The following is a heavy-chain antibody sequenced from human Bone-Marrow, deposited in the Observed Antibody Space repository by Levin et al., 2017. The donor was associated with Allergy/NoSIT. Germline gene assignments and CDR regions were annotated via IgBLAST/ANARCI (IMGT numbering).Heavy chain of an antibody. D-gene: IGHD6-13*01. CDR1: GGSVSSGSYY. Sequence: SETLSLTCTVSGGSVSSGSYYWSWIRQPPGKGLEWIGYIYYSGSTNYNPSLKSRVTISVDTSKNQFSLKLSSVTAADTAVYYCARDLVAAAGTLDYWGQGTLVTVSS. V-gene: IGHV4-61*01. CDR3: ARDLVAAAGTLDY. CDR2: IYYSGST. J-gene: IGHJ4*02.